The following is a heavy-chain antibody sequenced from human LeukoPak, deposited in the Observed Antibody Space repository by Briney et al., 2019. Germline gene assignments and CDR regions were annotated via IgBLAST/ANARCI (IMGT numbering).Heavy chain of an antibody. CDR3: ARGAQQCLLDFDN. J-gene: IGHJ4*02. CDR2: ISPYNGNT. D-gene: IGHD6-19*01. Sequence: ASVKVSCKASGYTFTSYAINWVRQAPGQGLEWMGWISPYNGNTNYAQNLQDRVTMTTDTSTSTAYMELSGLRSDDTAVYYCARGAQQCLLDFDNWGQGTLVTVSS. V-gene: IGHV1-18*01. CDR1: GYTFTSYA.